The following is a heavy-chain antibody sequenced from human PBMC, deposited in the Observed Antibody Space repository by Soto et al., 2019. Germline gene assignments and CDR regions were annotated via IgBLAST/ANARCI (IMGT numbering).Heavy chain of an antibody. CDR3: ARAVGDGWCWCDAFDI. D-gene: IGHD2-8*02. CDR1: GGTFSSYA. Sequence: SVKVPCKDSGGTFSSYAISWVRQAPGQGLEWIGGIIPIFGTANYAQKFQGRVTITADESTSTAYMELSSLRSEDTAVYYCARAVGDGWCWCDAFDIWGQGTMVNLSS. V-gene: IGHV1-69*13. CDR2: IIPIFGTA. J-gene: IGHJ3*02.